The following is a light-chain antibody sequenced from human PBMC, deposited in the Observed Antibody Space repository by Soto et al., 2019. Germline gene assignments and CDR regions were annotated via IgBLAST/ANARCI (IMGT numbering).Light chain of an antibody. CDR3: QQYDTWPPYT. J-gene: IGKJ2*01. CDR2: GAS. V-gene: IGKV3-15*01. Sequence: EIVMTQSPATLSVSPGERATLSCRASQSVSSNLAWFQQNPGQAPRLLIYGASTRATGIPARFSGSGSGTDFTLTISSLQSEDFGVYYCQQYDTWPPYTFGQGTKLEIK. CDR1: QSVSSN.